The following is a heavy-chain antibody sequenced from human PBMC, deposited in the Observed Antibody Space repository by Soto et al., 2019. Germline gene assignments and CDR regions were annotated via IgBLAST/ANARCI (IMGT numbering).Heavy chain of an antibody. CDR3: ARHARVNWYFDL. V-gene: IGHV4-39*01. CDR1: GGSISSSSYY. Sequence: SETLSLTXTVSGGSISSSSYYWGWIRQPPGKGLEWIGSIYYSGSTYYNPSLKSRVTISVDTSKNQFSLKLSSATAADTAVYYCARHARVNWYFDLWGRGTLVTVSS. CDR2: IYYSGST. J-gene: IGHJ2*01. D-gene: IGHD4-17*01.